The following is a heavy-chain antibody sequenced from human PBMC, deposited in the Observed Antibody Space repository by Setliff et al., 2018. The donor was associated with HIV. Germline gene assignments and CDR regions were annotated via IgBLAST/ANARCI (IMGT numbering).Heavy chain of an antibody. Sequence: TGGSLRLSCAASGFNFDAYAMHWVRQSPGKGPEWVALISYDGSNQYYRDSVKGRFTISRDNSKKMLYLQMNILKPEDTGVYYCARDLDAGTTKIFDYWGQGTLVTVSS. CDR3: ARDLDAGTTKIFDY. D-gene: IGHD1-1*01. J-gene: IGHJ4*02. CDR1: GFNFDAYA. CDR2: ISYDGSNQ. V-gene: IGHV3-30*04.